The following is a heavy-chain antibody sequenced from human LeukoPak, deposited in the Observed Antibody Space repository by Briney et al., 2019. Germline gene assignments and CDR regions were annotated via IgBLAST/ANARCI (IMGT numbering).Heavy chain of an antibody. D-gene: IGHD1-1*01. J-gene: IGHJ4*02. CDR2: ISSSSSYI. Sequence: GGSLRLSCAVSGFTMSSYSMNWVRQAPGKGLEWVSSISSSSSYIYYADSVKGRFTISRDNAKNSLYLQMNSLRAEDTAVYYCARDRGMYNWNAQPYYFDYWGQGTLVTVSS. V-gene: IGHV3-21*01. CDR1: GFTMSSYS. CDR3: ARDRGMYNWNAQPYYFDY.